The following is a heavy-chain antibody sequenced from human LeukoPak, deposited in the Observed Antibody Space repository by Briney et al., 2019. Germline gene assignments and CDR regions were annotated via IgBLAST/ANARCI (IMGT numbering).Heavy chain of an antibody. J-gene: IGHJ4*02. V-gene: IGHV4-59*01. Sequence: PSETLSLTCTVSGGSISNYFWSWIRQPPGKGLEWIGYIYYSGSTDYNPSLKSRVTISVDTSKNQFSLKLSSVTAADTAVYYCARGDCSSTSCYDPFDYWGQGTLVTVSS. CDR1: GGSISNYF. CDR2: IYYSGST. CDR3: ARGDCSSTSCYDPFDY. D-gene: IGHD2-2*01.